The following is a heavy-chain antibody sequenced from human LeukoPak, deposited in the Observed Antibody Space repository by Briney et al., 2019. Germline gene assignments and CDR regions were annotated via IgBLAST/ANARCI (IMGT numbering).Heavy chain of an antibody. CDR3: ARAKGSGSYLD. V-gene: IGHV3-66*01. Sequence: PGGSLRPSCAASGFTVSSNYMSWVRQAPGKGLEWISVIYSGGSTYYADSVKGRFTISRDNSKNTLYLQMNSLRAEDTAVYYCARAKGSGSYLDWGEGTQVTVST. CDR2: IYSGGST. CDR1: GFTVSSNY. D-gene: IGHD3-10*01. J-gene: IGHJ4*02.